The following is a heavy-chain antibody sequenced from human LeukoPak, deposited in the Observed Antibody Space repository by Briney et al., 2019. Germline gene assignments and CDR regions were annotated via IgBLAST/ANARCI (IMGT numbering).Heavy chain of an antibody. D-gene: IGHD3-10*01. CDR1: GYTFTGYY. CDR3: ARSVFPYYSGSGSPYNVDVRQNSYFDF. J-gene: IGHJ4*02. Sequence: GASVKFSCKASGYTFTGYYMHWVRQAPGQGLEWMGWINPNSGGTNYAQKFQGWVTMTRDTSISTAYMELSRLRSEDTAVYYCARSVFPYYSGSGSPYNVDVRQNSYFDFWGQGTLVTVSS. CDR2: INPNSGGT. V-gene: IGHV1-2*04.